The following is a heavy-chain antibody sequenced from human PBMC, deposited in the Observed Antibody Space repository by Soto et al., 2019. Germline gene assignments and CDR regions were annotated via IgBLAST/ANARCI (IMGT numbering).Heavy chain of an antibody. CDR1: GDSISSSSYY. D-gene: IGHD3-10*01. V-gene: IGHV4-39*01. CDR3: AEKAEPGSGWFGP. J-gene: IGHJ5*02. Sequence: SETLSLTCTVSGDSISSSSYYWGWIRQPPGKGLEWIATIHSSGSTSYNPSLKSRVTISVDASKKQFSLKLNSVTATDTAVYYCAEKAEPGSGWFGPWGQGTLVTVSS. CDR2: IHSSGST.